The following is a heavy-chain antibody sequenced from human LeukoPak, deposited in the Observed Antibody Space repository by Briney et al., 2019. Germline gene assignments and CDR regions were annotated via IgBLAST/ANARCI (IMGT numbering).Heavy chain of an antibody. J-gene: IGHJ4*02. CDR2: ISGSGGSK. D-gene: IGHD6-6*01. CDR3: PKGLSMYSRSSVALDS. V-gene: IGHV3-23*01. CDR1: GFTFSSYS. Sequence: GVTLRLSCAVSGFTFSSYSMSWVRQAPGKGLEWVAAISGSGGSKYYADAVKGRFTISRANSKDTLYLQLNSLRAEDRAVYYGPKGLSMYSRSSVALDSWGQGTLVTVSS.